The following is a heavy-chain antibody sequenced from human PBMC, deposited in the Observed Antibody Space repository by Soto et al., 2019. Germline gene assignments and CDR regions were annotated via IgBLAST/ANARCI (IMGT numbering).Heavy chain of an antibody. Sequence: ASVQVSYKACGYTFTDHYIQLVRQAPGQGVEWMGWINPNSGGTNYAQKVQGSVTRTRNTSISTPYMGLSRLRSDDTAVYYCARVRPIGGAAAPPLSYYYYNYGMDVWGQGTTATFS. CDR3: ARVRPIGGAAAPPLSYYYYNYGMDV. CDR1: GYTFTDHY. J-gene: IGHJ6*02. D-gene: IGHD6-13*01. V-gene: IGHV1-2*02. CDR2: INPNSGGT.